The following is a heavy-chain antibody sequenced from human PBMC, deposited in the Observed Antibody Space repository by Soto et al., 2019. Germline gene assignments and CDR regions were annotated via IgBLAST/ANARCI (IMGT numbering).Heavy chain of an antibody. D-gene: IGHD3-22*01. CDR1: GFTFSSYG. CDR3: ARDLSPRYYYDSSADDPFDI. CDR2: ISSRSTFI. Sequence: GSLRLSCAASGFTFSSYGMNWVRQAPGKGLEWVSSISSRSTFIYSADSLKGRFTISRDNAKNSLYLQMNSLRAEDTAVYYCARDLSPRYYYDSSADDPFDIWGQGTMVTVSS. V-gene: IGHV3-21*01. J-gene: IGHJ3*02.